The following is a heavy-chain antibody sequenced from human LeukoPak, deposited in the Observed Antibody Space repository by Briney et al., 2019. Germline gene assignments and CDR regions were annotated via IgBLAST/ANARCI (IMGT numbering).Heavy chain of an antibody. CDR2: VSLAGRT. D-gene: IGHD1-26*01. CDR3: SRESGPFCPFGH. CDR1: GDSISSSPYY. V-gene: IGHV4-39*07. Sequence: SETLSLTCTVSGDSISSSPYYWGWIRQPPGKGLEWIGEVSLAGRTRYNPSLKNRVNISIDESKNHLYLNLASVTAADTAVYYCSRESGPFCPFGHWGQGTLVAVTS. J-gene: IGHJ4*02.